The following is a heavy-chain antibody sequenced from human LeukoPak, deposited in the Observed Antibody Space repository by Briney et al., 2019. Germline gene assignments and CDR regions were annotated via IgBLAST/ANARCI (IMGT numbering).Heavy chain of an antibody. CDR2: IYPGDSDT. Sequence: AGESLKISCKGSGYSFSSYWTGWVRQMPGKGLEWMGIIYPGDSDTRYSPSLQGQVSFSVDKSINTAYLQWSTLEASDTAMYYCARQDCYSANCYLEYWGQGTLVTVSS. CDR3: ARQDCYSANCYLEY. V-gene: IGHV5-51*01. CDR1: GYSFSSYW. D-gene: IGHD2-2*01. J-gene: IGHJ4*02.